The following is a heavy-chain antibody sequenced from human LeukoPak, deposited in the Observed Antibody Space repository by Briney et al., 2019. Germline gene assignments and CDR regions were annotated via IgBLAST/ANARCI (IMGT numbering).Heavy chain of an antibody. Sequence: GGSLRLSCAASGFTFSSYGMHWVRQAPGKGLEWVAVIRYDGSNKYYADSVKGRFTISRDNSKNTLYLQMNSLRAEDTAVYYCARDRPLYYYDSSGYVDYWGQGTLVTVSS. CDR3: ARDRPLYYYDSSGYVDY. CDR1: GFTFSSYG. J-gene: IGHJ4*02. CDR2: IRYDGSNK. D-gene: IGHD3-22*01. V-gene: IGHV3-33*01.